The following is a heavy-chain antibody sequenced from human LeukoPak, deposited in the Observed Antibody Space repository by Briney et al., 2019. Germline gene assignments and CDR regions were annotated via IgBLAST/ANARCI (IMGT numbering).Heavy chain of an antibody. CDR1: GGSISSYY. CDR3: ARVGGQLVADY. J-gene: IGHJ4*02. D-gene: IGHD6-6*01. V-gene: IGHV4-59*12. CDR2: IYYSGST. Sequence: KPSETLSLTCTVSGGSISSYYWSWIRQPPGKGLEWIGNIYYSGSTNYNPSLKSRVTISVDTSKNQFSLKLSSVTAADTAVYYCARVGGQLVADYWGQGTLVTVSS.